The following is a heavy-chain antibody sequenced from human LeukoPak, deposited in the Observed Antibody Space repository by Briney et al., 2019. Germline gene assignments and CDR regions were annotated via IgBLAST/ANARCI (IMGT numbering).Heavy chain of an antibody. CDR1: GFTFSNAW. Sequence: PGGSLRLSCAASGFTFSNAWMSWVRQAPGKGVEWVGRIKSKTHGGTTDYAAPVKGRFTISRDDSKNTLYLQMNSLKTEDTAVYYCTTAPVVAATFYFDYWGQGTLVTVSS. V-gene: IGHV3-15*01. J-gene: IGHJ4*02. CDR3: TTAPVVAATFYFDY. D-gene: IGHD2-15*01. CDR2: IKSKTHGGTT.